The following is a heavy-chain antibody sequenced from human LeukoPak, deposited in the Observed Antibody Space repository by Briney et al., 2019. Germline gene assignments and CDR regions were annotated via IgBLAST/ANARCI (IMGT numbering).Heavy chain of an antibody. Sequence: PSETLSLTCAVYGGSFSGYYWSWIRQPPGKGLEWIGYIYYSGSTYYNPSLKSRVTISIDTSKNQFSLKLSSVTAADTAVYYCARATTIFSYYFDYWGQGTLVTVSS. CDR2: IYYSGST. D-gene: IGHD3-9*01. V-gene: IGHV4-34*01. CDR3: ARATTIFSYYFDY. J-gene: IGHJ4*02. CDR1: GGSFSGYY.